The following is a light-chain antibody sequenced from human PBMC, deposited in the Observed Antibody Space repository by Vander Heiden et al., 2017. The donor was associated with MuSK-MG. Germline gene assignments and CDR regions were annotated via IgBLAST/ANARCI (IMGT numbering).Light chain of an antibody. J-gene: IGLJ3*02. Sequence: QSALTQPASVSGSPGQSITIPCTGTSSDVGGYKYVSWYQQHPGKAPKLMIYDVSNRPSGVSYRFSGSKSDNTASLTISGLQAEDEADYYCNSYTSSYTWVFGGGTKLTVL. CDR2: DVS. V-gene: IGLV2-14*01. CDR3: NSYTSSYTWV. CDR1: SSDVGGYKY.